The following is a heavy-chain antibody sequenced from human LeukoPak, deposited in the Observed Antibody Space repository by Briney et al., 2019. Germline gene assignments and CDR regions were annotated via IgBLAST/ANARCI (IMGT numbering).Heavy chain of an antibody. J-gene: IGHJ6*04. D-gene: IGHD1-26*01. CDR3: ARDSGRYGYYMDV. CDR2: ISGSSDDI. Sequence: GGSLRLSCAASGFTFSSHRMNWVRQAPGKVLEWVADISGSSDDIHYADSVTGRFTISRDNAKNSVYLQMNSLRVEDTAVYYCARDSGRYGYYMDVWGKGTTVTVSS. V-gene: IGHV3-48*01. CDR1: GFTFSSHR.